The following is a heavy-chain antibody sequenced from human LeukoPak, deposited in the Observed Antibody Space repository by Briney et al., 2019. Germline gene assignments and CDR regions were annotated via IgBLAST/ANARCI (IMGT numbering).Heavy chain of an antibody. CDR2: IYYSGST. Sequence: PSETLSLTCTVSGGSISSSSYYWGWIRQPPGKGLEWIGSIYYSGSTYYNPSLKSRVTISVDTSKNQFSLKLSSVTAADTAVYYCARRPLTGTTPWFDPWGQGTLVTVSS. V-gene: IGHV4-39*01. J-gene: IGHJ5*02. D-gene: IGHD1-20*01. CDR3: ARRPLTGTTPWFDP. CDR1: GGSISSSSYY.